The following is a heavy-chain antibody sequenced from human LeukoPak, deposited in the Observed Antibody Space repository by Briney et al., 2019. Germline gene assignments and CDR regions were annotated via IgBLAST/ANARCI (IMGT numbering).Heavy chain of an antibody. J-gene: IGHJ4*02. V-gene: IGHV3-30*15. D-gene: IGHD3-9*01. CDR3: ARDRGKLRYLDL. Sequence: GRSLRLSCVASGFAFNTQAMHWVRQAPGKGLEWLAVMSLDGSSIYYADSVKGRFTISRDNSKNTLYLQMSSLRVEDTAVYCCARDRGKLRYLDLWGQGAPLTVSS. CDR2: MSLDGSSI. CDR1: GFAFNTQA.